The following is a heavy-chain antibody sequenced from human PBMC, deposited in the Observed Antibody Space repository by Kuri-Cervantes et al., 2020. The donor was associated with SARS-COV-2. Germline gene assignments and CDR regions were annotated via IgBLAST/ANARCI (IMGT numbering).Heavy chain of an antibody. J-gene: IGHJ6*03. V-gene: IGHV1-2*02. CDR2: INPNSGGT. CDR1: GYTFTGYY. Sequence: ASVKVSCKASGYTFTGYYMHWVRQAPGQGLEWMGWINPNSGGTNYAQKFQGRVTMTRDTSISTAYMELSRLRSDDTAVYYCASTYCSSTSCYNYYYYYMDVWGKGTTVTVSS. D-gene: IGHD2-2*02. CDR3: ASTYCSSTSCYNYYYYYMDV.